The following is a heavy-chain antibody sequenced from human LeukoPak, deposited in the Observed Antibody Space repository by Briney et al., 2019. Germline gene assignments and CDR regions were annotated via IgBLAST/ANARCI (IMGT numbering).Heavy chain of an antibody. D-gene: IGHD3-10*01. J-gene: IGHJ4*02. CDR3: ARNYYGSGSWNYFDY. Sequence: GGSLRLSCAASGFTFSSYEMNWVRQAPGKGLEGVSYISSTGNTIYYADSVKGRFTISRDNAKNSLYLQMDSLRAEDTAVYYCARNYYGSGSWNYFDYWGQGTLVTVSS. CDR2: ISSTGNTI. V-gene: IGHV3-48*03. CDR1: GFTFSSYE.